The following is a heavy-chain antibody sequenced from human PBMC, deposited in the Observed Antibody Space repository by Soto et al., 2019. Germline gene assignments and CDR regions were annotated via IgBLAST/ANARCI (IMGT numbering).Heavy chain of an antibody. CDR3: AKDPRL. CDR2: IDSGGST. J-gene: IGHJ4*02. Sequence: EVQLVESGGALVQPGGSLRLSCGGSGFTVGSNYISWVRQPPGKTLEWVSVIDSGGSTSYADSVKDRMAISRDDSRNTVYLQINSLRAEDTAVYYCAKDPRLWGQGTLVTVPS. V-gene: IGHV3-66*01. CDR1: GFTVGSNY.